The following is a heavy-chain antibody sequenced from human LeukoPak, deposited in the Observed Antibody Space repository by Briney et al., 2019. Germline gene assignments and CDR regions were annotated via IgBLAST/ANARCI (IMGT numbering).Heavy chain of an antibody. D-gene: IGHD3-16*02. CDR1: GYTFTSYG. CDR2: ISAYSGNT. CDR3: ARVPRGGGAIILFDY. J-gene: IGHJ4*02. V-gene: IGHV1-18*01. Sequence: ASVKVSCKASGYTFTSYGISWVRQAPGQGLEWMGWISAYSGNTNYAQKLQGRVTMTTDTSTSTAYMELRSLRSDDTAVYYCARVPRGGGAIILFDYWGQGTLVPVSS.